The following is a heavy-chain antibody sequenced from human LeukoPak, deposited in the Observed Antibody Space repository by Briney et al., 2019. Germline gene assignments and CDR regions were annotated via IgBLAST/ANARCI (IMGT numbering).Heavy chain of an antibody. J-gene: IGHJ4*02. CDR2: ISSGGST. CDR1: GFTFSSNY. D-gene: IGHD2-8*01. CDR3: ARRMDNDY. V-gene: IGHV3-53*01. Sequence: GGSLRLSCAASGFTFSSNYMDWVRQAPGKGLEWVSIISSGGSTYYADSVKGRFTISRDNAKNSLYLQMNSLRAEDTAVYYCARRMDNDYWGQGTLVTVSS.